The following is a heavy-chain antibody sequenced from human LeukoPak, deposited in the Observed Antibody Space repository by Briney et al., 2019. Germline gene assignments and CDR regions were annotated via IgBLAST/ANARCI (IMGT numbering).Heavy chain of an antibody. D-gene: IGHD2-2*01. CDR2: ISSSSRTI. CDR3: ARAGYCTSTSCLYSSSDY. Sequence: SGGSLRLSCAASGFTFSSYSMNWVRQAPGKGLEWVSYISSSSRTIYYADAVKGRFTISRDNANNSLYLQMNSLRAEDTAVYYCARAGYCTSTSCLYSSSDYWGQGTLVTVSS. CDR1: GFTFSSYS. J-gene: IGHJ4*02. V-gene: IGHV3-48*01.